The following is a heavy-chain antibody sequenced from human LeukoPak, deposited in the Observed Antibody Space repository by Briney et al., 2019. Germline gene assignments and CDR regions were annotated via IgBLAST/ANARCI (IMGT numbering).Heavy chain of an antibody. D-gene: IGHD6-19*01. CDR1: GGSFSGYY. CDR3: ARAAGQWLPTSYFDY. Sequence: PSETLSLTCAVYGGSFSGYYWSWIRQPPGKGLEWIGEINHSGSTNYNPSLKSRVTISVDTSKNQFSLKLSSVTAADAAVYYCARAAGQWLPTSYFDYWGQGTLVTVSS. J-gene: IGHJ4*02. V-gene: IGHV4-34*01. CDR2: INHSGST.